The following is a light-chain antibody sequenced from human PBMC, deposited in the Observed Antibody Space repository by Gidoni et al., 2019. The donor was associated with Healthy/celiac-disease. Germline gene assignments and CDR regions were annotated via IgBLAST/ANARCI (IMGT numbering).Light chain of an antibody. CDR2: EVS. J-gene: IGLJ2*01. Sequence: QSALTHPPSASGSPCQSVTISCTGTSSDVGGYNYVSWYQQHPGKAPKLMIYEVSKRPSGVPDRFSGSKFGNTASLTVSGLQAEDEADYYCSSYAGSSVVVGGGTKLTVL. V-gene: IGLV2-8*01. CDR3: SSYAGSSVV. CDR1: SSDVGGYNY.